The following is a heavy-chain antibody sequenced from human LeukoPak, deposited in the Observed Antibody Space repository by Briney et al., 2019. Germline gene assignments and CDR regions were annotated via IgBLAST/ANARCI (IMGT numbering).Heavy chain of an antibody. Sequence: PSETLSLTCTVSGGSISSSSYYWSWIRQPPGKGLEWIGYIYYSGSTNYNPSLKSRVTISVDTSKNQFSLKLSSVTAADTAVYYCARLNDKDWGSLVHYGMDVWGQGTTVTVSS. J-gene: IGHJ6*02. D-gene: IGHD7-27*01. V-gene: IGHV4-61*05. CDR1: GGSISSSSYY. CDR3: ARLNDKDWGSLVHYGMDV. CDR2: IYYSGST.